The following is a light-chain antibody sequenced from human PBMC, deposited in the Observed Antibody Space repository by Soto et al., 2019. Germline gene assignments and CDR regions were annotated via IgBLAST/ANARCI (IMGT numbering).Light chain of an antibody. CDR3: QQRIKWGPIT. Sequence: EIVLTQSPATLSLSPGERATLSCRASQSVSIYLAWYQQKPGQAPRLLIYDASNRATDIPARFSGSGSGSDFTLTISSLEPQDVAVYYCQQRIKWGPITFGHGTRLVI. V-gene: IGKV3-11*01. CDR1: QSVSIY. J-gene: IGKJ5*01. CDR2: DAS.